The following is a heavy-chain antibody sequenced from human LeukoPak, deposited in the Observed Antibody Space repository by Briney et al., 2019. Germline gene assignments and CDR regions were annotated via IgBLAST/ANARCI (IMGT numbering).Heavy chain of an antibody. CDR3: ARGNSSGWYGGFDY. CDR2: IYETGGT. V-gene: IGHV4-59*01. CDR1: GGSLSSYY. J-gene: IGHJ4*02. Sequence: PSETLSLTCTVSGGSLSSYYWSWIRQPPGKGLEWIAYIYETGGTNYNPSLKSRVSISVDKSKKELSLHLNSVTAADTDVYYCARGNSSGWYGGFDYWGQGTLVTVSS. D-gene: IGHD6-19*01.